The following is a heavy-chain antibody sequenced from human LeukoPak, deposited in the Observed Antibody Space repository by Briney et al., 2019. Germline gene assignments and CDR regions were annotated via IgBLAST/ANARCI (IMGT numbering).Heavy chain of an antibody. CDR1: GGSISSSNW. CDR2: FNHSGST. D-gene: IGHD2-2*01. J-gene: IGHJ5*02. CDR3: AMGYCSSSSCRTNWFDP. V-gene: IGHV4-4*02. Sequence: SETLSLTCAVSGGSISSSNWWSWVRQPPGKGLEWMGEFNHSGSTNYNPSLKSRVTISVDKSKNQFSLKLSSVTAADTAVYYCAMGYCSSSSCRTNWFDPWGQGTLVTVSS.